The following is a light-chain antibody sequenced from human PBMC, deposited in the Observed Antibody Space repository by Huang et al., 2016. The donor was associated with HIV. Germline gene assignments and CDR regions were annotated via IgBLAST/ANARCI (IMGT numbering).Light chain of an antibody. J-gene: IGKJ1*01. Sequence: DTQMTQSPSSLSASVGDRVTITCRASQTISTYLNWYQQQPGKAPKLLIYGASSLQSGVASKFIGSGSGTDFTLTIRSLQREDFATYFCQQSYSTPWTFGQGTKVEIK. CDR3: QQSYSTPWT. V-gene: IGKV1-39*01. CDR2: GAS. CDR1: QTISTY.